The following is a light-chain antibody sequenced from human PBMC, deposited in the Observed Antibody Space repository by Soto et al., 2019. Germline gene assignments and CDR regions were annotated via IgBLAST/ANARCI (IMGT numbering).Light chain of an antibody. CDR1: SSDVGGYNY. Sequence: QSALTQPASVSGSPGQSITISCTGTSSDVGGYNYVSWYQQHPGKAPKLMIYDVSTRPSGVSNRFSGSKSGNTASLTISGLQAEYEADYYCSSYTSSSTLRVFGGGTKLTVL. V-gene: IGLV2-14*01. CDR2: DVS. J-gene: IGLJ2*01. CDR3: SSYTSSSTLRV.